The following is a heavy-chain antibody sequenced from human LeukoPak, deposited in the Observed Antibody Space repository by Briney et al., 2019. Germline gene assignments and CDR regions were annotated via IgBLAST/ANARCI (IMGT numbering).Heavy chain of an antibody. J-gene: IGHJ4*02. CDR1: GGTFSSYA. CDR2: IIPIFGTA. V-gene: IGHV1-69*05. D-gene: IGHD2-2*02. CDR3: ARVWSSVGYCSSTSCYTWGAFDY. Sequence: SVKVSCKASGGTFSSYAISWVRQAPGQGLEWMGGIIPIFGTANYAQKFQGRVTITTDESTSTAYMELSSLRSEDTAVYYCARVWSSVGYCSSTSCYTWGAFDYWGQGTLVTVSS.